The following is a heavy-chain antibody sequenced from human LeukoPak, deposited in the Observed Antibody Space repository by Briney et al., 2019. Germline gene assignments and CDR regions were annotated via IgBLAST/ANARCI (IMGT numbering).Heavy chain of an antibody. CDR2: TYYRSKWYN. CDR3: ARNGAVAGTKTFNWFDP. CDR1: GDSVSSNSAA. D-gene: IGHD6-19*01. J-gene: IGHJ5*02. Sequence: SQTLSLTCAISGDSVSSNSAAWNWIRQSPSRGLEWVGRTYYRSKWYNDYAVSVKSRITINPDTSKNQFSLQLNSVTPEDTAVYYCARNGAVAGTKTFNWFDPWGQGTLVTVSS. V-gene: IGHV6-1*01.